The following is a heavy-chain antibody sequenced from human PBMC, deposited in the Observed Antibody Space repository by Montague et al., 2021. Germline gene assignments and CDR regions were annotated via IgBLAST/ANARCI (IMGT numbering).Heavy chain of an antibody. V-gene: IGHV4-39*01. Sequence: SETLSLTCAVSGGSFTTSNYYWVWLPPPLGQGWVGIVRLDDRGNTYSTPSHNSRVTIFIDTSKKKFSLKLTSVTAADTAVYFCARQTVVSPHFDYWGQGTRVTVSS. CDR2: LDDRGNT. D-gene: IGHD4-23*01. CDR1: GGSFTTSNYY. J-gene: IGHJ4*02. CDR3: ARQTVVSPHFDY.